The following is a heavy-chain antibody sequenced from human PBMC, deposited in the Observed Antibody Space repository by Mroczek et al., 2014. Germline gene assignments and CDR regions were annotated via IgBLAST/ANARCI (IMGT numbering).Heavy chain of an antibody. Sequence: QVQLVQSGPGLVKPSETLSLTCTVSGGSISSSSYYWGWIRQPPGKGLEWIGSIYYSGSTYYNPSLKSRVTISVDTSKNQFSLKLSSVTAADTAVYYCARLEYRYFDLVGPGTLVTVSS. CDR1: GGSISSSSYY. D-gene: IGHD6-6*01. J-gene: IGHJ2*01. CDR3: ARLEYRYFDL. V-gene: IGHV4-39*01. CDR2: IYYSGST.